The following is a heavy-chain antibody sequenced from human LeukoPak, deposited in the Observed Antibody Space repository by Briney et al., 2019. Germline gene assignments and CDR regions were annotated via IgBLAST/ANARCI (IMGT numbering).Heavy chain of an antibody. D-gene: IGHD6-13*01. J-gene: IGHJ4*02. Sequence: GESLKISCKGSGYSFTSYWIGWVRQMPGKGLEWMGIIYPGDSDTRYSPSFQGQVTISADKSISTAYLQWSSLKATDTAMYFCARRGIAAAGSFDYWAREPWSPSPQ. V-gene: IGHV5-51*01. CDR1: GYSFTSYW. CDR2: IYPGDSDT. CDR3: ARRGIAAAGSFDY.